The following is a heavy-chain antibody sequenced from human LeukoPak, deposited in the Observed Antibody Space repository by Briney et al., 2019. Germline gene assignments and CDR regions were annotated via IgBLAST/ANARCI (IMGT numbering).Heavy chain of an antibody. CDR3: TYCSSISCTHWDYLDF. CDR2: ISSSSSYI. CDR1: GFTFSSYS. D-gene: IGHD2-2*01. J-gene: IGHJ4*02. Sequence: PGGSLRLSCAASGFTFSSYSMNWVRQAPGKGLEWVSSISSSSSYIYYADSVKGRFTISRDNAKNSLYLQMNSLRAEDTAVYYCTYCSSISCTHWDYLDFWGQGTQVTVSS. V-gene: IGHV3-21*01.